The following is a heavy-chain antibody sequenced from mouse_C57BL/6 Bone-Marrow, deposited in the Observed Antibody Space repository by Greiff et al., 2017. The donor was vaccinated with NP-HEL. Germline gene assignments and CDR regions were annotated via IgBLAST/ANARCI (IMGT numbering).Heavy chain of an antibody. CDR1: GFTFSSYA. CDR2: ISDGGSYT. V-gene: IGHV5-4*01. J-gene: IGHJ2*01. CDR3: AREPFYYYGSSHTDY. D-gene: IGHD1-1*01. Sequence: EVKLMESGGGLVKPGGSLKLSCAASGFTFSSYAMSWVRQTPEKRLEWVATISDGGSYTYYLDNVKGRFTISRDNAKNNLYLQMSHLRSEDTAMYYCAREPFYYYGSSHTDYWGQGTTLTVSA.